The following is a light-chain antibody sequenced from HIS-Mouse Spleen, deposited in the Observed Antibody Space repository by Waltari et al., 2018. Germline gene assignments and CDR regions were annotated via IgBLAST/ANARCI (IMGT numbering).Light chain of an antibody. CDR2: AAS. CDR3: QQLNSYPPT. V-gene: IGKV1-9*01. J-gene: IGKJ1*01. CDR1: QGISSY. Sequence: DIQMTQSPSSLSASVGASVTITCRASQGISSYLAWYQQKPGKAPKLLIYAASTLQSGVPSRFSGSGSGTEFTLTISSLQPEDFATYYCQQLNSYPPTFGQGTKVEIK.